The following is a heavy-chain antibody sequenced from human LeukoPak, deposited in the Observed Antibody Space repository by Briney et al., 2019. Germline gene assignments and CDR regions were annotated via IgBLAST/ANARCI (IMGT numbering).Heavy chain of an antibody. D-gene: IGHD3-3*01. CDR3: ARVRGIRFLEWLSFDY. V-gene: IGHV4-30-4*01. Sequence: PSETLSLTCTVSGGSISSGDYYWSWIRQPPGKGLEWIGYIYYSGSTYYNPSLKSRVTISVDTSKNQFSLKLSSVTAADTAVYYCARVRGIRFLEWLSFDYWGREPWSPSPQ. J-gene: IGHJ4*02. CDR1: GGSISSGDYY. CDR2: IYYSGST.